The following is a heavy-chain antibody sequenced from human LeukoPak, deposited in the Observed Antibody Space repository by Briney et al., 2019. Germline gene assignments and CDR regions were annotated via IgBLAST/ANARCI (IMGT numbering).Heavy chain of an antibody. Sequence: GASVKVSCKASGYTFTGYYMHWVRQAPGQGLEWMGWINPNSGGTNYAQKFQGRVTMTRDTSISTAYMELSRLRSDDTAVYYCARGAYYYDSSGYLLGRAFDIWGQGKMVTVSS. CDR2: INPNSGGT. CDR1: GYTFTGYY. V-gene: IGHV1-2*02. D-gene: IGHD3-22*01. J-gene: IGHJ3*02. CDR3: ARGAYYYDSSGYLLGRAFDI.